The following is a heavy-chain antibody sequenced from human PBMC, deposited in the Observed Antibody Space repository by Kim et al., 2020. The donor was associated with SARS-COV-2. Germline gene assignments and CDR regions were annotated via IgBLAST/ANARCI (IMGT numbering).Heavy chain of an antibody. V-gene: IGHV1-46*01. Sequence: ASVKVSCKASGYTFTSYYMHWVRQAPGQGLEWMGIINPSGGSTSYAQKFQGRVTMTRDTSTRTVYMELSSLRSEDTAVYYCARDRRGVRLWYGSGRNHPPHFDYWGQGTLVTVSS. D-gene: IGHD3-10*01. CDR2: INPSGGST. CDR1: GYTFTSYY. J-gene: IGHJ4*02. CDR3: ARDRRGVRLWYGSGRNHPPHFDY.